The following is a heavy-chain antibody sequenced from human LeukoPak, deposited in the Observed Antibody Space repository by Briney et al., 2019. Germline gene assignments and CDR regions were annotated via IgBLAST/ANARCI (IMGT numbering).Heavy chain of an antibody. J-gene: IGHJ4*02. V-gene: IGHV3-30*02. CDR3: AKGRAVATYCFDY. Sequence: GGSLRLSCTASGFSSHGMFWVRQAPGKGLEWVTFVSYDGSNKYYADSVKGRFTISKDNSKNTLYLQMNSLRAEDTAVYYCAKGRAVATYCFDYWGQGTLVTVSS. CDR2: VSYDGSNK. CDR1: GFSSHG. D-gene: IGHD6-19*01.